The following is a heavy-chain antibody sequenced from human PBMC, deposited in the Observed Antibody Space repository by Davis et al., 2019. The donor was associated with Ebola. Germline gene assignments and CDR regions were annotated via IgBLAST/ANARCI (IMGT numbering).Heavy chain of an antibody. J-gene: IGHJ4*02. D-gene: IGHD1-26*01. CDR3: ARQGGEWELLNYFDY. Sequence: GESLKIPCRGSGDSFDSYWIGWVRQMPGKGPEWMGIIYPGDSDTRYSPSFHGQVTISADKSISTAYLQWSSLKASDTAMYYCARQGGEWELLNYFDYWGQGTLVTVSS. CDR2: IYPGDSDT. V-gene: IGHV5-51*01. CDR1: GDSFDSYW.